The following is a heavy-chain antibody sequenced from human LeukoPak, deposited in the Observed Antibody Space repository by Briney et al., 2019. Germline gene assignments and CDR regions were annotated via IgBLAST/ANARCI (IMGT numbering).Heavy chain of an antibody. V-gene: IGHV3-48*03. Sequence: PGGSLRLSCAASGFTFSNAWMSWVRQAPGKGLEWVSYISSSGSTIYYADSVKGRFTISRDNAKNSLYLQMNSLRAEDTAVYYCARDGYSSSSSYYYYYYMDVWGKGTTVTVSS. J-gene: IGHJ6*03. CDR1: GFTFSNAW. CDR3: ARDGYSSSSSYYYYYYMDV. CDR2: ISSSGSTI. D-gene: IGHD6-6*01.